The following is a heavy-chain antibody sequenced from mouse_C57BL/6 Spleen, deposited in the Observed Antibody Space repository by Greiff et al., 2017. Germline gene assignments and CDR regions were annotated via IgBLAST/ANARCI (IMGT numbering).Heavy chain of an antibody. CDR2: IDPSDSYT. CDR3: AREGAGSSYGFAY. D-gene: IGHD1-1*01. V-gene: IGHV1-59*01. J-gene: IGHJ3*01. Sequence: VQLQQPGAELVRPGTSVKLSCKASGYTFTSYWMHWVKQRPGQGLEWIGVIDPSDSYTNYNQKFKGKATLTVDTSSSTAYMQLSSLTSEDSAVYYCAREGAGSSYGFAYWGQGTLVTVSA. CDR1: GYTFTSYW.